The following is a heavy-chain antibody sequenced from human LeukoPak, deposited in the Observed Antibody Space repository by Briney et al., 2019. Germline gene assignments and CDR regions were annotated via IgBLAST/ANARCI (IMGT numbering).Heavy chain of an antibody. Sequence: SGPTLVKPTQTLTLTCSFSGVSLSTSSVGVGWIRQPPGKALGWLALIYRDDDRRYSPSLKSRLTISNDTSKHQVVHTMTHMDPVDTATYYCAGRTYATPKIDYGGEGTLVTVSS. J-gene: IGHJ4*02. D-gene: IGHD2-8*01. V-gene: IGHV2-5*02. CDR2: IYRDDDR. CDR3: AGRTYATPKIDY. CDR1: GVSLSTSSVG.